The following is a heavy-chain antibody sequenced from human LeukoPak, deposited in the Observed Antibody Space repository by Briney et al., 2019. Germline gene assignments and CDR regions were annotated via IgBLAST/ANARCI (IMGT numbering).Heavy chain of an antibody. J-gene: IGHJ5*02. CDR1: GYTFTSNY. D-gene: IGHD3-10*01. CDR3: ARDVTMVRGARYRPYKWFDP. Sequence: ASVKVSCKAFGYTFTSNYMHWVRQAPGQGPEWMGVISPSGGSTTYAQKFQGRVTLTRDMSTSTDYLELSSLRSEDTAVYYCARDVTMVRGARYRPYKWFDPWGQGTLVTVSS. V-gene: IGHV1-46*01. CDR2: ISPSGGST.